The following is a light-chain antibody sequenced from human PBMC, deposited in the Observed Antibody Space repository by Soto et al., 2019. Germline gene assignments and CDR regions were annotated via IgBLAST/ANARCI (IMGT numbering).Light chain of an antibody. CDR2: DAS. CDR1: QSVSSSY. Sequence: EIVLTQSPGTLSLSPGERATLSCRASQSVSSSYLAWYQQKPGQAPRLLIYDASNRATGTPDRFSGSGSGTDFTLTISRLEPEDFAVYYCQQYGDSPTFGQGTRLEI. J-gene: IGKJ5*01. V-gene: IGKV3-20*01. CDR3: QQYGDSPT.